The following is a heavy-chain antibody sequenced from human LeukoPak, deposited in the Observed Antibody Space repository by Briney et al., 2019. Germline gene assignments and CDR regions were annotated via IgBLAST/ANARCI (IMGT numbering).Heavy chain of an antibody. CDR3: TKVASTGFIAYYFDY. V-gene: IGHV3-30*18. CDR1: GFTFSNYG. Sequence: GGSLRLSCAASGFTFSNYGMHWVRQAPGKGLQWVAVISYDGSNKYYADSVKGRFTISRDNSKNTLYLQMNSLRADDTAVYYCTKVASTGFIAYYFDYWGQGTLVTVSS. J-gene: IGHJ4*02. D-gene: IGHD3-16*02. CDR2: ISYDGSNK.